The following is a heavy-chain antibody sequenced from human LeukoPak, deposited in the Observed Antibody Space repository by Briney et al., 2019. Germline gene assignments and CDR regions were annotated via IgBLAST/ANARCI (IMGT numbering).Heavy chain of an antibody. CDR3: ASVAAADDGPYYFDF. CDR1: GGSISSSSYY. D-gene: IGHD6-13*01. V-gene: IGHV4-39*07. Sequence: SETLSLTCTVSGGSISSSSYYWGWIRQPPGKGLEWIGSIYYSGSTYYNPSLKSRVTISVDTSKNQFSLKLSSVTAADTAVYYCASVAAADDGPYYFDFWGQGTLVTVSS. CDR2: IYYSGST. J-gene: IGHJ4*02.